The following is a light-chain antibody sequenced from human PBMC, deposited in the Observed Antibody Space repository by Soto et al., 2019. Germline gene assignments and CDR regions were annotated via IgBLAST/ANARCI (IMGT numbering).Light chain of an antibody. CDR3: QTYNKWLPT. CDR1: DSISNC. Sequence: DVQMTQSPSTLSASVGDTVNITCRASDSISNCLAWYHQKPGKAPKLLIYMASTLESGVPSRFSGSGSGTEFTLTISSLQSEDFAVYYCQTYNKWLPTFRQGAKVDIK. V-gene: IGKV1-5*03. J-gene: IGKJ1*01. CDR2: MAS.